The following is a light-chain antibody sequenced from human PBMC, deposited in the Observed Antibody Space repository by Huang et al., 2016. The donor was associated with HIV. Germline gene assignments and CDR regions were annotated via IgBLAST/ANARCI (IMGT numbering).Light chain of an antibody. CDR1: QSLLQSDGYNS. CDR3: MQALQTPYT. Sequence: DIVMTQSPLSLPVTPGEPASFSCRSSQSLLQSDGYNSVDWYLQKPGQSPHLLIYLASKRASGVPDRFSGSGSGTDFTLKISSVEAEDVGTYYCMQALQTPYTFGQGTKLEIK. J-gene: IGKJ2*01. CDR2: LAS. V-gene: IGKV2-28*01.